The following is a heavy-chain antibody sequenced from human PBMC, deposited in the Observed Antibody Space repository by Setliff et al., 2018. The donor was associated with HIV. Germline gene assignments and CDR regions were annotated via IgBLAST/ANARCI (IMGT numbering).Heavy chain of an antibody. D-gene: IGHD3-10*01. V-gene: IGHV1-2*06. CDR2: INPNSGGT. CDR1: GYTITGHY. Sequence: GASVKVSCKASGYTITGHYIHWVRQAPGQGLEWMGRINPNSGGTNYAQKFQGRFTMTRDTSISTAYMELSRLRSDDTALYYCVRGIKYASGSSYLGPSPGFDYWGQGTLVTVSS. J-gene: IGHJ4*02. CDR3: VRGIKYASGSSYLGPSPGFDY.